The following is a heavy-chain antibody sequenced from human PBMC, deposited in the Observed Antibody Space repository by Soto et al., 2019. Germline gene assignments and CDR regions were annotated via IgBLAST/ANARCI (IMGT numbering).Heavy chain of an antibody. CDR2: IYHSGST. J-gene: IGHJ6*02. D-gene: IGHD1-26*01. CDR3: AGDFRDSGSYYYYGMDV. Sequence: QVQLQESGPGLVKPSGTLSLTCAVSGGSISSSNWWSWVRQPPGKGSEWIGEIYHSGSTNYNPSPKSRVTIPVDKAKNQCSLRLSSVTAADTAVYYCAGDFRDSGSYYYYGMDVWGQGTTVTV. CDR1: GGSISSSNW. V-gene: IGHV4-4*02.